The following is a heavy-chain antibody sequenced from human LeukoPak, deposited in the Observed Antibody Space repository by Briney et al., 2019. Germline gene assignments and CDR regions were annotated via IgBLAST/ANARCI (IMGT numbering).Heavy chain of an antibody. Sequence: GGSLRLSCAASGFTVSSNYMSWVRQAPGKGLEWVSVIYSGGSTYYADSAKGRFTISRDNSKNTLYLQMNSLRAEDTAVYYYARDLEWDYVWGNHYGMDVWGQGTTVTVSS. CDR2: IYSGGST. CDR3: ARDLEWDYVWGNHYGMDV. CDR1: GFTVSSNY. V-gene: IGHV3-66*01. D-gene: IGHD3-16*01. J-gene: IGHJ6*02.